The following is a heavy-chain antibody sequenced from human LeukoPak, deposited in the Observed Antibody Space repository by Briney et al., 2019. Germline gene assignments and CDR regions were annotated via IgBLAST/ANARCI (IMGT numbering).Heavy chain of an antibody. D-gene: IGHD4-17*01. J-gene: IGHJ3*02. Sequence: GGSLRLSCAASGFTFSSYSMNWVRQAPGKGLEWASYISSSSSTIYYADSVKGRFTISRDNAKNSPYLQMNSLRAEDTAVYYCARDSVTRGAFDIWGQGTMVTVSS. CDR2: ISSSSSTI. CDR1: GFTFSSYS. CDR3: ARDSVTRGAFDI. V-gene: IGHV3-48*01.